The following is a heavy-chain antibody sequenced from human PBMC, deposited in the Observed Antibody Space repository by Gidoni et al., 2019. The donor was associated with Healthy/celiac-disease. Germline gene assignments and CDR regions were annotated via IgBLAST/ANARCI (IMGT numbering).Heavy chain of an antibody. D-gene: IGHD3-3*01. CDR1: GFTFSSYS. J-gene: IGHJ6*02. CDR2: ISSSSSTI. CDR3: ARDLLMIFGVVNPYYYYGMDV. V-gene: IGHV3-48*02. Sequence: EVQLVESGGGLVQPGGSLRLSCAASGFTFSSYSMNWVRQAPGKGLEWVSYISSSSSTIYYADSVKGRFTISRDNAKNSLYLQMNSLRDEDTAVYYCARDLLMIFGVVNPYYYYGMDVWGQGTTVTVSS.